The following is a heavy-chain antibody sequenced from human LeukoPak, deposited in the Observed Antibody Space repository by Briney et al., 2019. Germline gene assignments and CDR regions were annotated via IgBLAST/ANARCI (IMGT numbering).Heavy chain of an antibody. CDR1: GFIVITND. Sequence: GGSLRLSCAASGFIVITNDMTWVRQAPGKGLEWVSVLYSDGNTKYSDSVQGRFTISRDNSKNTLYLEMNSLRPDDTAVYYCARGVEPLAANTLAYWGQGTLVTVSS. D-gene: IGHD3-16*01. CDR3: ARGVEPLAANTLAY. CDR2: LYSDGNT. J-gene: IGHJ4*02. V-gene: IGHV3-53*01.